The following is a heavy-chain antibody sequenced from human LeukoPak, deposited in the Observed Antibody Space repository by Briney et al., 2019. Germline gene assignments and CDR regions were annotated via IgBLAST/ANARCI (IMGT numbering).Heavy chain of an antibody. D-gene: IGHD2-2*01. CDR2: INPSSGGT. V-gene: IGHV1-2*06. J-gene: IGHJ5*02. CDR1: GYTFTGYY. Sequence: GASVKVSCKVSGYTFTGYYLHWLRQAPGQGLEWMGRINPSSGGTNYAQKFQGRVTMTRDTSINTAYMALSSLRSDDTAVYYCAREPGALRGPAADLWFDPWGQGTLVTVSS. CDR3: AREPGALRGPAADLWFDP.